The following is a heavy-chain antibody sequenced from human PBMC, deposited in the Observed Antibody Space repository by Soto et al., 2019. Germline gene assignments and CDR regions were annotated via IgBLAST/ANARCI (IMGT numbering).Heavy chain of an antibody. CDR2: IIPIFGTA. J-gene: IGHJ6*02. V-gene: IGHV1-69*13. Sequence: GASVKVSCKASGGTFSSYAISWVRQAPGQGLEWMGGIIPIFGTANYAQKFQGRVTITADESTSTAYMELSSLRSEDTAVYYCARVAGDTAMASMDVWGQGTTVTVSS. CDR3: ARVAGDTAMASMDV. D-gene: IGHD5-18*01. CDR1: GGTFSSYA.